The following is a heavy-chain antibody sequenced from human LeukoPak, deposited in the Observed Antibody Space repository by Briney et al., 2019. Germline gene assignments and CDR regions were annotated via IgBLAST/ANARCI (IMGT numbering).Heavy chain of an antibody. CDR3: ARDIPRTSCCYPPPHDVFDI. CDR1: GYTFTGYY. D-gene: IGHD2-2*01. J-gene: IGHJ3*02. V-gene: IGHV1-2*02. CDR2: INPNSGGT. Sequence: ASVKVSCKASGYTFTGYYMHWVRQAPGQGLEWMGWINPNSGGTNYAQKFQGRVTMTRGTSISTAYMELSRLRSDDTAVYYCARDIPRTSCCYPPPHDVFDIGAQGKMVTVSS.